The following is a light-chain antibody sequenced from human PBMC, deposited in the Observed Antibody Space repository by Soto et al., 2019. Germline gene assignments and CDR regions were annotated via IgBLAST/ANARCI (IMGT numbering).Light chain of an antibody. J-gene: IGLJ3*02. CDR3: RSYDTSLSGSV. CDR1: SSNIGAAYY. V-gene: IGLV1-40*01. CDR2: GNS. Sequence: QSVLTQPPSVSGAPGQRVTISCTGSSSNIGAAYYVHWYQQLPGTAPKLLIYGNSNRPSGVPDRFSGSKSGTSASLAITGLQAEDEAAYYCRSYDTSLSGSVFGGGTKVTVL.